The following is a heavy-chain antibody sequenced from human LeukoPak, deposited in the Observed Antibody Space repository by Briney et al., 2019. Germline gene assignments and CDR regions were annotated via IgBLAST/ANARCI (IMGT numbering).Heavy chain of an antibody. CDR1: GYTLTGYY. Sequence: GASVKVSCKASGYTLTGYYMHWVRQAPGQGLEWMGRINPSSGGTNYAQKFQGRVTMTRDTSISTAYMELSRLRSDDTAVYYCARVSRQWLVFDYWGQGTLVTVSS. CDR3: ARVSRQWLVFDY. J-gene: IGHJ4*02. CDR2: INPSSGGT. D-gene: IGHD6-19*01. V-gene: IGHV1-2*06.